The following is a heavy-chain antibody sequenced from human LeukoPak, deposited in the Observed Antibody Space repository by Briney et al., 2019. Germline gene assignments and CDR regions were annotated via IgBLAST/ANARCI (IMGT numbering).Heavy chain of an antibody. D-gene: IGHD1-26*01. J-gene: IGHJ6*02. V-gene: IGHV4-30-2*01. CDR3: ARLKELQYYYGMDV. Sequence: SQTLSLTCAVSGGSISSGGYSWSWIRQPPGKGLEWIGYIYHSGSTYYNPSLKSRVTISVDRSKNQFSLKLSSVTAADTAVYYCARLKELQYYYGMDVWGQGTTVTVSS. CDR1: GGSISSGGYS. CDR2: IYHSGST.